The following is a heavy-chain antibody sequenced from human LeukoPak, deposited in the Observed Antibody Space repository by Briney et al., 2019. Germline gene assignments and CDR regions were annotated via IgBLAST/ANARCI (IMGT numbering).Heavy chain of an antibody. Sequence: RGSLRLSCAASGFTVSSNYMSWVRQAPGKGLEWVSVIYSGGSTYYADSVKGRFTISRDNSKNTLYLQMNSLRAEDTAVYYCARDLTPHSYGSLWGQGTLVTVSS. CDR3: ARDLTPHSYGSL. D-gene: IGHD5-18*01. CDR1: GFTVSSNY. J-gene: IGHJ4*02. CDR2: IYSGGST. V-gene: IGHV3-66*01.